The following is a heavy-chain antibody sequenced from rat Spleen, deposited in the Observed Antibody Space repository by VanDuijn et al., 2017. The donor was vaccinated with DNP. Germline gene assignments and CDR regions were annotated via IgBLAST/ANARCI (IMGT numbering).Heavy chain of an antibody. V-gene: IGHV5-22*01. CDR1: GFTFRAYY. J-gene: IGHJ2*01. D-gene: IGHD4-3*01. Sequence: EVQLVESGGGLVQPGRSLKLSCAASGFTFRAYYLAWVRQAPAKGLEWVAYIGSAAYAPSSGDSVKGRFTISRDNAKSTLYLQMNSLRSEDMATYYCVRWNSGHFDYWGQGVMVTVSS. CDR2: IGSAAYAP. CDR3: VRWNSGHFDY.